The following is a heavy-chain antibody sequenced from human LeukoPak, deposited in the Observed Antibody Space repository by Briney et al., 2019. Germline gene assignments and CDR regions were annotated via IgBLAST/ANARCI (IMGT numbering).Heavy chain of an antibody. CDR3: ARDDGGYGYTDY. CDR2: IYYSGTT. D-gene: IGHD5-18*01. V-gene: IGHV4-39*07. CDR1: GASISSSIYY. J-gene: IGHJ4*02. Sequence: SETLSLTCTVSGASISSSIYYWGWIRQPPGKGLEWIGIIYYSGTTYYNPSLKSRVTISVDTSKNQFSLKLSSVTAADTAVYYCARDDGGYGYTDYWGQGTLVTVSS.